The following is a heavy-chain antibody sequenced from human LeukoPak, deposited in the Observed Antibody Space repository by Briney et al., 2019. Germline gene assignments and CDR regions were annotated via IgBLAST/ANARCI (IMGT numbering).Heavy chain of an antibody. CDR3: ARLPQAAAGPYYYYYYGMDV. J-gene: IGHJ6*02. D-gene: IGHD6-13*01. V-gene: IGHV5-51*01. CDR2: IYPGDSDT. CDR1: GYSFTSYW. Sequence: PGESLQISCKGSGYSFTSYWIGWVRQMPGKGLEWMGIIYPGDSDTRYSPSFQGQVTISADKPISTAYPQWSSLKASDTAMYYCARLPQAAAGPYYYYYYGMDVWGQGTTVTVSS.